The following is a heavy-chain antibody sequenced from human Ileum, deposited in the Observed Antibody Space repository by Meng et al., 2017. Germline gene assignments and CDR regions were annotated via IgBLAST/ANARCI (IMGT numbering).Heavy chain of an antibody. CDR1: GGSMIIDSYY. D-gene: IGHD3-22*01. Sequence: QLQLQESGPGLVKPSETLSLTCTVSGGSMIIDSYYWGWIRQPPGKGMEWIAIIYYSGTTYHNPSFKSRAALSVDTSKKQFSLKLSSVTAADTAVYYCARDRDSSGYYPYWGQGTLVTVSS. CDR3: ARDRDSSGYYPY. CDR2: IYYSGTT. J-gene: IGHJ4*02. V-gene: IGHV4-39*02.